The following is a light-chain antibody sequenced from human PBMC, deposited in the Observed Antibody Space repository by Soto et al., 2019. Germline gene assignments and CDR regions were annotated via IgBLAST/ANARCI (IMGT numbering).Light chain of an antibody. CDR2: GAS. CDR1: QSVSSN. J-gene: IGKJ1*01. Sequence: EIVMTQSPATLSVSPGERATLSCRARQSVSSNLAWYQQKPGQAPRLLIYGASTRATGIPARFSGSGSGTEFTLIISSLQSEDFAVYYCQQYNNWPPWTFGQGTKVDIK. CDR3: QQYNNWPPWT. V-gene: IGKV3-15*01.